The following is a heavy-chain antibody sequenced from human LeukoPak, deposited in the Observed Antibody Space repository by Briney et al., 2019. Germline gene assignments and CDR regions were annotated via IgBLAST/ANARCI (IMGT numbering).Heavy chain of an antibody. CDR1: GFSFSRYG. CDR2: ISYDGSNK. J-gene: IGHJ4*02. D-gene: IGHD5-12*01. CDR3: AKDLEATTRGFDY. V-gene: IGHV3-30*18. Sequence: GGALRLSCSASGFSFSRYGMHWARQDPGKGLEWVAVISYDGSNKYYALSVKGRFTISRDNSKNTLYLQMSSLRAEDTAVYYCAKDLEATTRGFDYWGQGSRVTVSS.